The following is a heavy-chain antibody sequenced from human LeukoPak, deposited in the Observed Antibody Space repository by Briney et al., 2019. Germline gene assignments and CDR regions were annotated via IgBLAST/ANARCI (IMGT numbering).Heavy chain of an antibody. D-gene: IGHD4-11*01. CDR3: ARDAIDSNYFDF. J-gene: IGHJ4*02. CDR1: GGSISSGGFY. CDR2: IHYSGST. Sequence: SETLSLTCTVSGGSISSGGFYWSWIRQHPGKGLEWIGYIHYSGSTYYNPSLNSRVTISVDTPANHFSLKVSSVTAADTAVYYCARDAIDSNYFDFWGQGTLVTVSS. V-gene: IGHV4-31*03.